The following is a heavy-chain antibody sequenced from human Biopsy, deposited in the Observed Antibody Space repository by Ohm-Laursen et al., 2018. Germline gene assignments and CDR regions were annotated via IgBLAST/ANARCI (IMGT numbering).Heavy chain of an antibody. CDR3: AKIPPSRCDSGECYPIFDY. V-gene: IGHV3-11*01. Sequence: SLRLSCSASGFTFSDHYMSWIRQAPGKGLEWLSYISPTAGIIFDTDSVKGRFTISRDNAKNSLYLQMNSLRAEDTAIYYCAKIPPSRCDSGECYPIFDYWGQGTLVTVSS. D-gene: IGHD2-21*01. CDR1: GFTFSDHY. CDR2: ISPTAGII. J-gene: IGHJ4*02.